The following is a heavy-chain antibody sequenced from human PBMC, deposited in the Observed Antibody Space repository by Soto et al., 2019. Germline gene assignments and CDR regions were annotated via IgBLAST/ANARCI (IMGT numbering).Heavy chain of an antibody. J-gene: IGHJ4*02. D-gene: IGHD3-22*01. Sequence: EVQLVESGGGLVQPGGSLRLSCAASGFTFSSYSMNWVRQAPGKGLEWVSYISSSSSTIYYADSVKGRFTISRDNAKNSLYLQMNSLRAEVTAVYYCARDSGGYGYYFDYWGQGTLVTVSS. V-gene: IGHV3-48*01. CDR2: ISSSSSTI. CDR1: GFTFSSYS. CDR3: ARDSGGYGYYFDY.